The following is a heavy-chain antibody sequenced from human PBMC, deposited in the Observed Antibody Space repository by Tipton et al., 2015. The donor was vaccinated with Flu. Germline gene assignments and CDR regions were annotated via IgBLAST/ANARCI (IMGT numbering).Heavy chain of an antibody. CDR3: ARGFAYYYYYMDV. Sequence: TLSLTCTVSGGSISSYYWSWIRQPPGKGLEWIGYIYYSGSTNYNPSLKSRVTMSVDTSKNQFSLKLSSVTAADTAVYYCARGFAYYYYYMDVWGKGTTVTVSS. J-gene: IGHJ6*03. CDR1: GGSISSYY. CDR2: IYYSGST. V-gene: IGHV4-59*08.